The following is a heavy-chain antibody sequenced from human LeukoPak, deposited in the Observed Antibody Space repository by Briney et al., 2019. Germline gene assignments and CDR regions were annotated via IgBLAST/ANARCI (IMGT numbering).Heavy chain of an antibody. J-gene: IGHJ6*03. D-gene: IGHD3-3*01. CDR2: IYHSGST. CDR3: ARRYDFWSGYYTPGGYYYYMDV. CDR1: GYSISSGYY. Sequence: SETLSLTCTVSGYSISSGYYWGWIRQPPGKGLEWIGSIYHSGSTYYNPSLKSRVTISVDTSKNQFSLRLSSVTAADTAVYYCARRYDFWSGYYTPGGYYYYMDVWGKGTTVTVSS. V-gene: IGHV4-38-2*02.